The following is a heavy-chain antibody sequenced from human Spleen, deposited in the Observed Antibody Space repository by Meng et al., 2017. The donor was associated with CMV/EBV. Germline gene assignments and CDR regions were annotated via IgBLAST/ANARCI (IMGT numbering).Heavy chain of an antibody. V-gene: IGHV3-43*01. D-gene: IGHD2-15*01. CDR1: GFTFSDHT. CDR2: ITSSGRDT. J-gene: IGHJ6*02. CDR3: ARVEPRISDGLDV. Sequence: GESLKISCAASGFTFSDHTLHWVRQGPVKGLEWVSLITSSGRDTHYRDSVKGRFTISRDNAKNSLYLQMNSLRAKDTAVYYCARVEPRISDGLDVWGPGTTVTVSS.